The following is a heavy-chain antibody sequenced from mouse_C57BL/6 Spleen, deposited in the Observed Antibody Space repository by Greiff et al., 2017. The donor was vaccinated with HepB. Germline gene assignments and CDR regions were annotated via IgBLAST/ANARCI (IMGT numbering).Heavy chain of an antibody. J-gene: IGHJ2*01. Sequence: VQRVESGPGLVAPSQSLSITCTVSGFSLTSYAISWVRQPPGKGLEWLGVMWTGGGTNYNSALKSRLSISKDNSKSQVFLKMNSLQTDDTARYYCARNGELYYFDYWGQGTTLTVSS. CDR2: MWTGGGT. CDR3: ARNGELYYFDY. V-gene: IGHV2-9-1*01. CDR1: GFSLTSYA.